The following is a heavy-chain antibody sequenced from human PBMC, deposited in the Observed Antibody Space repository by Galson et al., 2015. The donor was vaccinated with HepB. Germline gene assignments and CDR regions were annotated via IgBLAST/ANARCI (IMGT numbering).Heavy chain of an antibody. CDR2: ISSSGSAI. D-gene: IGHD2-2*01. V-gene: IGHV3-11*01. Sequence: SLRLSCAASGFTFSDYYMSWIRQAPGKGLEWVSYISSSGSAIYYADSVKGRFTISRDNAKNSLYLQMNSLRAEDTAVDYCARDNVYCSSTSCYGGGLDYWGQGTLVTVSS. CDR3: ARDNVYCSSTSCYGGGLDY. CDR1: GFTFSDYY. J-gene: IGHJ4*02.